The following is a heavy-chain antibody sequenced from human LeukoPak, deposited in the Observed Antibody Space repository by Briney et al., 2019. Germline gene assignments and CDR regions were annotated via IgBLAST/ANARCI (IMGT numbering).Heavy chain of an antibody. J-gene: IGHJ4*02. Sequence: GGSLRLSCAASGFTFSSYSMNWVRQAPGKGLEWVSSITSSSSYIYYADSVEGRFTISRDNAKNSLYLQMNSLRAEDTAVYYCAKAADSDSSEDYWGQGTLVTVSS. CDR3: AKAADSDSSEDY. D-gene: IGHD6-6*01. CDR1: GFTFSSYS. V-gene: IGHV3-21*01. CDR2: ITSSSSYI.